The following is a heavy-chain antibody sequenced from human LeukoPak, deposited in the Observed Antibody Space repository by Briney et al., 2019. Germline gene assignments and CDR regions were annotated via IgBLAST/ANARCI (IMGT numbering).Heavy chain of an antibody. D-gene: IGHD5/OR15-5a*01. CDR1: VGSISSGGYY. CDR3: ARGGSTLQNWFDP. V-gene: IGHV4-31*03. J-gene: IGHJ5*02. CDR2: IYYSGST. Sequence: SETLSLTCTVSVGSISSGGYYWNWIRQHPGKGLEWIGYIYYSGSTYYNPSLKSRVIISLDTSKNQFSLKLSSVTPADTSVYYCARGGSTLQNWFDPWGQRTLVTVSS.